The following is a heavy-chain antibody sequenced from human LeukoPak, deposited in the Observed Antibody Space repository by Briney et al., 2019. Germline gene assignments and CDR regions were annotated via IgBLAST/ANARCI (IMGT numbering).Heavy chain of an antibody. CDR1: GGSISSSSYY. CDR3: ARQGDILTGYSLVY. Sequence: SETLSLTCTVSGGSISSSSYYWGWIRQPPGKGLEWIGSIYYSGSTYYNPSLKSRVTISVDTSKNQFSLKLSSVTAADTAVYYCARQGDILTGYSLVYWGQGTLVTVSS. V-gene: IGHV4-39*01. J-gene: IGHJ4*02. D-gene: IGHD3-9*01. CDR2: IYYSGST.